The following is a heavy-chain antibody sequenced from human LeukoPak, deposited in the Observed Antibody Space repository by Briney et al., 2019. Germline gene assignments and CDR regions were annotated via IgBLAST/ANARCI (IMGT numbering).Heavy chain of an antibody. D-gene: IGHD2-2*01. V-gene: IGHV3-30*03. CDR3: ARDKGPSYLSSFDY. CDR2: ISYDGSNE. J-gene: IGHJ4*02. CDR1: GFTFSSYG. Sequence: PGGSRRLSCAASGFTFSSYGMSWVRQAPGKGLGWVAIISYDGSNEYYADSVKGRFTISRDNSKNTLYLQMNSLRAADTAVCYCARDKGPSYLSSFDYWGQGTLVTVSS.